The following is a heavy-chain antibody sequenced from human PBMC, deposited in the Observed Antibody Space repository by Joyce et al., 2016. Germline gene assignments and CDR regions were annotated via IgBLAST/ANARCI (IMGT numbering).Heavy chain of an antibody. D-gene: IGHD2-21*02. V-gene: IGHV3-33*06. CDR1: GFTFRPYG. CDR2: VWYDGNNK. CDR3: VKDSRGGCAGSNCHMNHFDH. Sequence: QVQLVESGGGVVQPGGSLRLSCAASGFTFRPYGFHWVRQAPGKGLEWVAVVWYDGNNKYYADSVKGRFTVSRDNSKNTLDLQMNSLGAEDTAVYFCVKDSRGGCAGSNCHMNHFDHWGQGTPVTVSS. J-gene: IGHJ4*02.